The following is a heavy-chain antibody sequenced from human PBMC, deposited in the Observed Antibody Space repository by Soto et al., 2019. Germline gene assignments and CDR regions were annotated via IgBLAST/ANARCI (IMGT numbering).Heavy chain of an antibody. Sequence: SETLSLTCAVYGGSFSGYYWSWIRQPPGKGLEWIGEINHSGSTNYNPSLKSRVTISVDTSKNQFSLKLSSVTAADTAVYYCARGLSRYGDFDYWGQGTLVTSPQ. CDR2: INHSGST. J-gene: IGHJ4*02. CDR1: GGSFSGYY. V-gene: IGHV4-34*01. D-gene: IGHD4-17*01. CDR3: ARGLSRYGDFDY.